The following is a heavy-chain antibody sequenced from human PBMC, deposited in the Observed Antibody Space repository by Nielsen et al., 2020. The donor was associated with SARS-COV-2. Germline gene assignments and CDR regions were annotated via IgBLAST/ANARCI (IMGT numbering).Heavy chain of an antibody. CDR2: INSDGSST. CDR3: ARVLEANYYDSSGYYLG. V-gene: IGHV3-74*01. CDR1: GFTFSSYW. D-gene: IGHD3-22*01. Sequence: GGSLRLSCAASGFTFSSYWMHWVRQAPGKGLVWVSRINSDGSSTSYADSVQGRFTISRDNAKNTLYLQMNSLRAEDTAVYYCARVLEANYYDSSGYYLGWGQGTLVTVSS. J-gene: IGHJ4*02.